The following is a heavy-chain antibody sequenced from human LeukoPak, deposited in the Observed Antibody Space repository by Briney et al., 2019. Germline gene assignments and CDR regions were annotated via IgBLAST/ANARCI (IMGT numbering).Heavy chain of an antibody. V-gene: IGHV4-61*08. J-gene: IGHJ6*03. D-gene: IGHD3-10*01. CDR2: IFDSGTT. CDR3: ARGGRTQGSLSFYYMDV. CDR1: GGSISSGGYS. Sequence: SQTLSLTCAVSGGSISSGGYSYNWIRQFPGKGLEWIGYIFDSGTTNYNPSLESRVTISADMSKNQFSLKVKSVTAADTAGYYCARGGRTQGSLSFYYMDVWGKGATVTVSS.